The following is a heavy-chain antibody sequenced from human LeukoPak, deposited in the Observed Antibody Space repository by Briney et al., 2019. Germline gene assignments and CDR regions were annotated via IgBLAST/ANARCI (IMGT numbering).Heavy chain of an antibody. D-gene: IGHD1-26*01. CDR3: ATDKSPVGAIDY. V-gene: IGHV3-48*02. Sequence: GGSLRLSCAASAFSFSDYNINWVRQAPGKGLEWVSYISYNSYAIYYADSVKGRFTISRDNAKNSLYLQMNSLSDEDTAVYYCATDKSPVGAIDYWGQGTPVTVSA. J-gene: IGHJ4*02. CDR1: AFSFSDYN. CDR2: ISYNSYAI.